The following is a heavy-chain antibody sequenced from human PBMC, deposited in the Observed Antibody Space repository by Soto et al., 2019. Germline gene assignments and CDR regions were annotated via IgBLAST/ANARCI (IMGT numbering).Heavy chain of an antibody. J-gene: IGHJ4*02. D-gene: IGHD5-12*01. CDR3: AVPGRGDFDY. CDR1: GASIGTNNW. CDR2: VYHSGTT. Sequence: SETLSLTCAVSGASIGTNNWCSWVRQPPGKGLEWIGEVYHSGTTNCNPSLKSRVTISIDKSKNQFSLTLTSMTAADTALYYCAVPGRGDFDYWSQGTLVTVSS. V-gene: IGHV4-4*02.